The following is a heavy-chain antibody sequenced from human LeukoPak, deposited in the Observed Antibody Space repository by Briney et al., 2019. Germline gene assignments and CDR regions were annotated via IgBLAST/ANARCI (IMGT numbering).Heavy chain of an antibody. CDR3: ARDTTPFTIFGVAGGY. Sequence: ASVKVSCKTSGYTFTKYSISWVRQAPGQGLEWMGWISAYNGNTNYAQKLQGRVTMTTDTSTSTAYMELRSLRSDDTAVYYCARDTTPFTIFGVAGGYWGQGTLVTVSS. V-gene: IGHV1-18*01. CDR1: GYTFTKYS. J-gene: IGHJ4*02. D-gene: IGHD3-3*01. CDR2: ISAYNGNT.